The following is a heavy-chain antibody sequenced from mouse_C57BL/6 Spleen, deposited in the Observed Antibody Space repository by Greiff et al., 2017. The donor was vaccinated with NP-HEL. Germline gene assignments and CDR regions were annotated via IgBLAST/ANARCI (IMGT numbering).Heavy chain of an antibody. CDR1: GYTFTSYW. CDR2: IYPSDSET. D-gene: IGHD1-1*01. V-gene: IGHV1-61*01. Sequence: QVHVKQSGAELARPGSSVKLSCKASGYTFTSYWMDWVKQRPGQGLEWIGNIYPSDSETHYNQKFKDKATLTVDKSSSTAYMQLSSLTSEDSAVYYCARGIYYYGSSYSFDYWGQGTTLTVSS. J-gene: IGHJ2*01. CDR3: ARGIYYYGSSYSFDY.